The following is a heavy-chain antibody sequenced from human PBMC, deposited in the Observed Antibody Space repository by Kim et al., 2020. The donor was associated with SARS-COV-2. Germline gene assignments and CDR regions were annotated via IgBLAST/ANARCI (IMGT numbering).Heavy chain of an antibody. CDR2: ISSSSSTI. V-gene: IGHV3-48*02. CDR1: GFTFSSYS. Sequence: GGSLRLSCAASGFTFSSYSMNWVRQAPGKGLEWVSYISSSSSTIYYADSVKGRFTISRDNAKNSLYLQMNSLRDEDTAVYYCARDKVSLSGWHIVSLYFDYWGQGTLVTVSS. D-gene: IGHD2-21*01. J-gene: IGHJ4*02. CDR3: ARDKVSLSGWHIVSLYFDY.